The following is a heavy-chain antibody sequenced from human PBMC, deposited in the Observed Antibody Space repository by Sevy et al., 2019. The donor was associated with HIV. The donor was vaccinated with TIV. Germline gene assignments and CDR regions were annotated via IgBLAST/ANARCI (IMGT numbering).Heavy chain of an antibody. CDR1: GYTFTSYI. V-gene: IGHV1-18*01. D-gene: IGHD1-26*01. Sequence: ASVKVSCKTSGYTFTSYIISWVRQAPGQWLEWMGRISAYNGDTKYAQKLQGRVTMTTDTSTSTAYMELRSLKSDDTAVYYCARAPSGSQGPGQYFHHWGQGTLVTVSS. CDR2: ISAYNGDT. CDR3: ARAPSGSQGPGQYFHH. J-gene: IGHJ1*01.